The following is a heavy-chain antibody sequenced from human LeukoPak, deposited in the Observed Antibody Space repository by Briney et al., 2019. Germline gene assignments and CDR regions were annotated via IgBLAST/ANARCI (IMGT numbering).Heavy chain of an antibody. CDR1: GFTFSSYW. D-gene: IGHD6-19*01. Sequence: GGSLTLSCAASGFTFSSYWLHWVRHAPGKGLVWVSRINSDGSSTSYADSVKGRFTISRDNAKNTLYLQMNSLRAEDTAVYYCARTYSSGWYFGGQGTLVTVSS. V-gene: IGHV3-74*01. CDR2: INSDGSST. J-gene: IGHJ4*02. CDR3: ARTYSSGWYF.